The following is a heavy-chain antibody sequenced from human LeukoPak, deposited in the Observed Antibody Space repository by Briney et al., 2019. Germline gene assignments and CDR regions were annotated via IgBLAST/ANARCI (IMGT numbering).Heavy chain of an antibody. J-gene: IGHJ3*02. CDR1: GGSISSYY. V-gene: IGHV4-59*01. CDR3: ASTYYYDSSGYLDDAFDI. D-gene: IGHD3-22*01. Sequence: PSETLSLTCTVAGGSISSYYWSWIRQPPGKGLEWIGYIYYSGSTNYNPSLKSRVTISVDTSKNQFSLKLSSVAAADTAVYYCASTYYYDSSGYLDDAFDIWGQGTMVTVSS. CDR2: IYYSGST.